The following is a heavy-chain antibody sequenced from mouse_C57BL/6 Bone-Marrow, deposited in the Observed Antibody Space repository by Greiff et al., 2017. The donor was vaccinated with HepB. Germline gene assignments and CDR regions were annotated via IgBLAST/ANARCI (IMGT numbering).Heavy chain of an antibody. CDR1: GYTFTDYY. D-gene: IGHD2-4*01. CDR2: INPNNGGT. Sequence: SGPELVKPGASVKISCKASGYTFTDYYMNWVKQSHGKSLEWIGDINPNNGGTSYNQKFKGKATLTVDKSSSTAYMELRILTSEDSAVYYCAGLRRRGAYWGQGTLVTVSA. V-gene: IGHV1-26*01. CDR3: AGLRRRGAY. J-gene: IGHJ3*01.